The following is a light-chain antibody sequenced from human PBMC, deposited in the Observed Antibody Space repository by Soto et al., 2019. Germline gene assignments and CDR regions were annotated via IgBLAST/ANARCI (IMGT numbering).Light chain of an antibody. CDR1: LSISTH. CDR2: GAS. V-gene: IGKV3D-15*01. Sequence: IVMTQSPATLSVAPCERATLSCRASLSISTHLAWYEQKPGQAPRLLIYGASTRAAGIPARFSGSGSGTEFTLTISSLQPDDFATYYCQQYNTFWTFGPGTKVDIK. J-gene: IGKJ1*01. CDR3: QQYNTFWT.